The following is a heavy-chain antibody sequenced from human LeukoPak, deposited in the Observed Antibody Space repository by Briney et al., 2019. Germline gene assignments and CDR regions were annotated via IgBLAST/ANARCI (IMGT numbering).Heavy chain of an antibody. CDR2: ISCSGSTI. CDR1: GFTFSSFE. Sequence: GGSLRLSCAASGFTFSSFEMNWVRQAPGKGLEWVSYISCSGSTIYYADSVKGRFTISRDNAKNSLYLQMSSLRAEDTAVYYCARDRSYGSLNYWGQGTLVTVSS. J-gene: IGHJ4*02. D-gene: IGHD5-18*01. CDR3: ARDRSYGSLNY. V-gene: IGHV3-48*03.